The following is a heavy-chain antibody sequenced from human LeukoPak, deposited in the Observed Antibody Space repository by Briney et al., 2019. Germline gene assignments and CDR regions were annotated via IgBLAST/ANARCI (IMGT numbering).Heavy chain of an antibody. CDR1: GFTFSSYS. CDR2: ISSSSSYI. CDR3: ARGQLTGDDELFDY. J-gene: IGHJ4*02. V-gene: IGHV3-21*01. Sequence: GGSLRLSCAASGFTFSSYSMNWVRQAPGKGLEWVSSISSSSSYIYYADSVKGRFTISRDNAKNSLYLQMNSLRAEDTAVYYCARGQLTGDDELFDYWGQGTLVTVSS. D-gene: IGHD7-27*01.